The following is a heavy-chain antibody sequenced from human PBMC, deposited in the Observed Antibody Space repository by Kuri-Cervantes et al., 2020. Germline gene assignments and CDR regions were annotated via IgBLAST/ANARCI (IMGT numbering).Heavy chain of an antibody. V-gene: IGHV3-30-3*01. CDR3: ARWSDCSGGSCYEGGVFDY. Sequence: GSLRLSCAASGFTFSSYAMHWVRQAPGKGLEWVAVISYDGSNKYYADSVKGRFTISRDNSKNTLYLQMNSLRAEDTAVYYCARWSDCSGGSCYEGGVFDYWGQGTLVTVSS. D-gene: IGHD2-15*01. CDR2: ISYDGSNK. J-gene: IGHJ4*02. CDR1: GFTFSSYA.